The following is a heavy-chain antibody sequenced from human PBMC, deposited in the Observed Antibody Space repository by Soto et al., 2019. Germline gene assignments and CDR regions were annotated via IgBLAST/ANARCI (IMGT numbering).Heavy chain of an antibody. CDR3: ARGYYYDSSGYYSRWFDH. V-gene: IGHV3-23*01. J-gene: IGHJ5*02. CDR1: GFTFASYA. Sequence: SGGSLRLSCVASGFTFASYAMSWVRQAPGKGLQWVSTISDSGNSTYSADSVKGRFTISRDNPKNTLYLQMKRLRAEDKAVYYCARGYYYDSSGYYSRWFDHWGQGTLVTVSS. CDR2: ISDSGNST. D-gene: IGHD3-22*01.